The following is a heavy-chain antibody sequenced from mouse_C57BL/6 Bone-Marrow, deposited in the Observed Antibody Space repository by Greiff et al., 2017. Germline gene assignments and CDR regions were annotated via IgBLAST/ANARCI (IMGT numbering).Heavy chain of an antibody. CDR3: ARRSWFAY. CDR2: ISSGGSYT. CDR1: GFTFSSYG. Sequence: EVHLVESGGDLVKPGGSLKLSCAASGFTFSSYGMSWVRQTPDKRLEWVATISSGGSYTYYPDSVKGRFTISRDNAKNTLYLQMSSLKSEDTAMYYCARRSWFAYWCQGTLVTVSA. J-gene: IGHJ3*01. V-gene: IGHV5-6*01.